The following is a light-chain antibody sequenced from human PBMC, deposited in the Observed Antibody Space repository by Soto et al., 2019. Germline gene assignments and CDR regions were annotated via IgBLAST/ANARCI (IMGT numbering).Light chain of an antibody. CDR1: QAIRND. CDR3: LQDNNYPWT. J-gene: IGKJ1*01. CDR2: GAS. Sequence: AIQMTQSPSSLSASVGDRVTIPCRASQAIRNDLGWYQQKPGKAPKLLIYGASSLQSGVPSRFSGSGSGTDFTLTISSLQPEDFATYYCLQDNNYPWTFGQGTKVEIK. V-gene: IGKV1-6*01.